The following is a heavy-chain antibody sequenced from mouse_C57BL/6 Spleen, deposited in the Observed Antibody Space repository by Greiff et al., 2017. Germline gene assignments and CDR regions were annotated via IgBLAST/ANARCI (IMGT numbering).Heavy chain of an antibody. D-gene: IGHD1-1*01. CDR3: ARLLNGSSSYYFDV. Sequence: EVKLVESGPELVKPGDSVKISCKASGYSFTGYFMNWVMQSHGKSLEWIGRINPYNGDTFYNQKFKGKATLTVDKSSSTSRMELRRLTSEDSAVYYCARLLNGSSSYYFDVWGQGTTLTVSS. V-gene: IGHV1-20*01. CDR1: GYSFTGYF. J-gene: IGHJ2*01. CDR2: INPYNGDT.